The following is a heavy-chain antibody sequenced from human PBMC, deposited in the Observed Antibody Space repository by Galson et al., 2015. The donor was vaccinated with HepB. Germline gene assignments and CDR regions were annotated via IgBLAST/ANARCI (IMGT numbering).Heavy chain of an antibody. CDR1: GYTFTSYA. V-gene: IGHV1-3*01. Sequence: SVKVSCKASGYTFTSYAMHWVRQAPGQRLEWMGWINAGNGNTKYSQKFQGRVTITRDTSASTAYMELSSLRSEDTAVYYCARGPPSSGPVRGVMNYWGQGTLVTVSS. CDR3: ARGPPSSGPVRGVMNY. J-gene: IGHJ4*02. CDR2: INAGNGNT. D-gene: IGHD3-10*01.